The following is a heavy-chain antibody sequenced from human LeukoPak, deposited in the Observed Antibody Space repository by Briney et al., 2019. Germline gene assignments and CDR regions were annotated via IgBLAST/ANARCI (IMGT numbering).Heavy chain of an antibody. CDR2: IYYSGST. CDR1: GGSISSGGYY. Sequence: PSQTLSLTCTVSGGSISSGGYYWRWIRQHPGKGLEWIGYIYYSGSTYYNPSLKSRLSMSVDSSKTQFSLHLNSVTAADTAVYFCARGGVVVTALRFDYWGQGALVTVSS. V-gene: IGHV4-31*03. CDR3: ARGGVVVTALRFDY. J-gene: IGHJ4*02. D-gene: IGHD2-21*02.